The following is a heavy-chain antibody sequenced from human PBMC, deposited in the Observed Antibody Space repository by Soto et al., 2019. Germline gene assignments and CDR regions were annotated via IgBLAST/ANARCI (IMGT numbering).Heavy chain of an antibody. J-gene: IGHJ6*02. V-gene: IGHV3-30-3*01. CDR1: GFTFSSYA. D-gene: IGHD3-10*01. CDR2: ISYDGSNK. CDR3: ARDAGSGSLYYYYGMDV. Sequence: PGGSLRLSCAASGFTFSSYAMHWVRQAPGKGLEWVAVISYDGSNKYYADSVKGRFTISRDNSKNTLYLQMNSLRAEDTAVYYCARDAGSGSLYYYYGMDVWGQGTTVTVSS.